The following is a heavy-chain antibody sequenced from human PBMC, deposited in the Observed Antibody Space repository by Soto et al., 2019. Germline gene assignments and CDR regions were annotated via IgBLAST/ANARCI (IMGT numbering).Heavy chain of an antibody. V-gene: IGHV4-34*01. D-gene: IGHD5-12*01. CDR2: INHSGST. Sequence: SETLSLTCAVYGGSFSGYYWSWIRQPPGKGLEWIGEINHSGSTNYNPSLKSRVTISVDTSKNQFSLKLSSVTAADTAVYYCARGPQWLRPWLEGYFDYWGQGTLVTVSS. CDR1: GGSFSGYY. J-gene: IGHJ4*02. CDR3: ARGPQWLRPWLEGYFDY.